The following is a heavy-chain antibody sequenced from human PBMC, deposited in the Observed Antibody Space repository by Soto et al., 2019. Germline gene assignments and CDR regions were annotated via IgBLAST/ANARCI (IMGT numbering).Heavy chain of an antibody. CDR2: IGFDVVKK. Sequence: QVQLVESGGGVVQPGKSLRLSCSASGFTFSDYGFHWVRQAPGRGLEWVAVIGFDVVKKNYADSVKGRFTISRDISKNTLYLHMNILRPEDTAVYYCARDAVSVAPGGDYNYYIDVWGKGTTATVSS. CDR1: GFTFSDYG. CDR3: ARDAVSVAPGGDYNYYIDV. J-gene: IGHJ6*03. D-gene: IGHD6-25*01. V-gene: IGHV3-33*01.